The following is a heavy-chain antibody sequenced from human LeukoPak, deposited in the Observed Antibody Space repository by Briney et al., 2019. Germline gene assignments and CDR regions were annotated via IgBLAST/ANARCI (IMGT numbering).Heavy chain of an antibody. CDR2: ISWNSGSI. D-gene: IGHD3-22*01. CDR1: GFTFDDYA. V-gene: IGHV3-9*01. Sequence: PGRSLRLSCAASGFTFDDYAMRWVRQAPGKGLEWVSGISWNSGSIGYADSVKGRFTISRDNAKNSLYLQMNSLRAEDTALYYCAKDRYYDSSGYYYGWGQGTLVTVSS. J-gene: IGHJ4*02. CDR3: AKDRYYDSSGYYYG.